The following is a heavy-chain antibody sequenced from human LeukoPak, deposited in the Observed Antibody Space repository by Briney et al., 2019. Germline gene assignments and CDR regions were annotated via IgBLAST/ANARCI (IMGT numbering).Heavy chain of an antibody. CDR1: GFTFDDYA. CDR2: ISWNSANI. V-gene: IGHV3-9*01. CDR3: TKAPVGGGQWLVDYFHY. J-gene: IGHJ4*02. D-gene: IGHD6-19*01. Sequence: GGSLRLSCVASGFTFDDYAMHWVRQAPGRGLEWVAGISWNSANIGYADSVKGRFSISRDNAKNSLYLQMSSLRPEDTAMYYCTKAPVGGGQWLVDYFHYWGQGTLVTVSS.